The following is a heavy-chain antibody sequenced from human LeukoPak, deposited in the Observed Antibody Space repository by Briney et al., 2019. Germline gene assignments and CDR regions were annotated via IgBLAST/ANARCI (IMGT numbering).Heavy chain of an antibody. Sequence: ASVKASCKASGYTFTSYGISWVRQAPGQGLEWMGWISAYNGNTNYAQKLQGRVTMTTDTSTSTAYMELRSLRSDDTAVYYCARDLFPSSGWYYFDYWGQGTLVTVSS. CDR2: ISAYNGNT. V-gene: IGHV1-18*04. D-gene: IGHD6-19*01. CDR1: GYTFTSYG. CDR3: ARDLFPSSGWYYFDY. J-gene: IGHJ4*02.